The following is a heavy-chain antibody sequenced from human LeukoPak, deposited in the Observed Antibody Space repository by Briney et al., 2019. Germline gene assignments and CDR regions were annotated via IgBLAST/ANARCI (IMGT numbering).Heavy chain of an antibody. CDR1: GGSISSYC. Sequence: PSETLSLTGTVSGGSISSYCWSWIRQPAGKGLDWIGRIYTSGSTNYNPSLKSRVTMSVDTSKNQFSLKLSSVTAADTAVYYCARASGVRGVILFDYWGQGTLVTVSS. D-gene: IGHD3-10*01. V-gene: IGHV4-4*07. CDR3: ARASGVRGVILFDY. CDR2: IYTSGST. J-gene: IGHJ4*02.